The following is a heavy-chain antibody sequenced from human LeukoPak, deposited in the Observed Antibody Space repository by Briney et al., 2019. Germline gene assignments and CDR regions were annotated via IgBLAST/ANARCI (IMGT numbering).Heavy chain of an antibody. CDR3: ARGGYSYGFSPFDY. Sequence: GGSLRLSCAASGFTFSSYAMHWVRQAPGKGLEWVAVISYDGSNKYYADSVKGRFTISRDNSKNTLYLQMSSLRAEDTAVYYCARGGYSYGFSPFDYWGQGTLVTVSS. D-gene: IGHD5-18*01. V-gene: IGHV3-30-3*01. J-gene: IGHJ4*02. CDR2: ISYDGSNK. CDR1: GFTFSSYA.